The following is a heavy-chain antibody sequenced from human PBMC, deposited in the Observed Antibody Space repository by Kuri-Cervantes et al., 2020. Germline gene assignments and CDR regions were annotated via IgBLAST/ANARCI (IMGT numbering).Heavy chain of an antibody. CDR3: ARDRLRLVSDDAFDI. CDR2: IWYDGSNK. D-gene: IGHD6-19*01. CDR1: EFTFSSYG. Sequence: GESLKISCAASEFTFSSYGMHWARQAPGKGLEWVAVIWYDGSNKYYADSVKGRFTISRDNSKNTLYLQMNSLRAEDTAVYYCARDRLRLVSDDAFDIWGQGTMVTVSS. J-gene: IGHJ3*02. V-gene: IGHV3-33*01.